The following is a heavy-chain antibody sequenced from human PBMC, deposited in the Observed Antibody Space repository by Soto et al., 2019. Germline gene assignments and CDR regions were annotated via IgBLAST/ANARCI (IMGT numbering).Heavy chain of an antibody. Sequence: PGGSLRLSCAASGFTFSSYSMRWVRQAPGKGLEWVSAISCNGGNTYYADSVKGRFTISRDNSKNTLYPQMNSLRAEDTAVYYCAKDKWAQGITIFGALDYWGQGTLVTVSS. V-gene: IGHV3-30*02. CDR1: GFTFSSYS. CDR3: AKDKWAQGITIFGALDY. D-gene: IGHD3-3*01. J-gene: IGHJ4*02. CDR2: ISCNGGNT.